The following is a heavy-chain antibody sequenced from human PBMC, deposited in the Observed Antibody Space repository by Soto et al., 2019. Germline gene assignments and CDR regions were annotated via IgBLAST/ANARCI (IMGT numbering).Heavy chain of an antibody. J-gene: IGHJ4*02. CDR2: IIPMFGTA. V-gene: IGHV1-69*12. D-gene: IGHD5-18*01. CDR1: GGTFSTYA. Sequence: QVQLVQSGAEVKKPESSVKVSCKAPGGTFSTYAISWVRQAPGQGLEWMGGIIPMFGTANYAQRFQDSVTITADESTSTAYRELSSPRSEDTAVYFCAGGIQLCLRRINSGYSGWGQGTVVNVSS. CDR3: AGGIQLCLRRINSGYSG.